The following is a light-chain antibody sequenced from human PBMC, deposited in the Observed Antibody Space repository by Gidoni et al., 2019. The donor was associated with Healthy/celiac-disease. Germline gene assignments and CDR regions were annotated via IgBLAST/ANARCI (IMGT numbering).Light chain of an antibody. J-gene: IGKJ1*01. Sequence: DIQMTQSPSSLSASVGDRVTITCRASQSISSYLNCYQQKPGKAPKLLTYAASSLQSGVPSRFSGSGSGTDFTLTISSPQPEDFATYYCQQSYSTPLTFGQXTKVEIK. CDR2: AAS. CDR3: QQSYSTPLT. CDR1: QSISSY. V-gene: IGKV1-39*01.